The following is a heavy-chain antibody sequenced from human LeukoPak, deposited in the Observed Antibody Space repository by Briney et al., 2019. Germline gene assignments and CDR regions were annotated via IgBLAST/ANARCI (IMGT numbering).Heavy chain of an antibody. V-gene: IGHV3-53*01. CDR2: IYSGGST. Sequence: GGSLRLSCVVSGFTVSTNFMSWVRQAPGERLEWVSVIYSGGSTYYADSVKGRFTISRDNSKNTLYLQMNSLRAEDTAVYYCARGSSYMDVWGKGTAVTVSS. J-gene: IGHJ6*03. CDR3: ARGSSYMDV. D-gene: IGHD3-10*01. CDR1: GFTVSTNF.